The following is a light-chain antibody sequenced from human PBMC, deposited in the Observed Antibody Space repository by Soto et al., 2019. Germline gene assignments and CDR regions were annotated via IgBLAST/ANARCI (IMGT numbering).Light chain of an antibody. CDR3: AAWDGSLSGWV. CDR1: SSNIETNY. Sequence: QSVLTQPPSASGTPRQRVTISCSGSSSNIETNYVYWYQQFPGTAPKVLIYRNNQRPSRVPDRFSASKSGTSASLAISGLRSEDEADYYCAAWDGSLSGWVFGGGTKLTVL. CDR2: RNN. J-gene: IGLJ3*02. V-gene: IGLV1-47*01.